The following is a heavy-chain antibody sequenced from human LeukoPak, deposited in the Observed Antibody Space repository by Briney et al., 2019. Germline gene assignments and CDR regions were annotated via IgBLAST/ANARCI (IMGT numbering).Heavy chain of an antibody. V-gene: IGHV3-74*01. CDR3: AKDHYWSIDY. CDR2: INGDGTRT. Sequence: GGSLRLSCVASEFIFSNYWMHWVRQPPGKGLVWVSRINGDGTRTNYADSVEGRFTISRDNAKSTLYLQMNSLRAEDTGVYYCAKDHYWSIDYWGRGTLVTVSS. J-gene: IGHJ4*02. D-gene: IGHD3-3*01. CDR1: EFIFSNYW.